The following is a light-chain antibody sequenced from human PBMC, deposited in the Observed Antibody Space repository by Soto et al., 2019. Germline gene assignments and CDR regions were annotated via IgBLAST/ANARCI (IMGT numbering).Light chain of an antibody. V-gene: IGKV3-15*01. CDR2: AAS. CDR3: QQYNNWPWT. Sequence: EIVMTQSPATLSVSPGERATLSCRASQSVSSHVAWYQQRPGQAPRLLINAASIRATDIPNRISGSGSGTEFTLTISSLQSEDFAVYYCQQYNNWPWTFGQGTKVEI. CDR1: QSVSSH. J-gene: IGKJ1*01.